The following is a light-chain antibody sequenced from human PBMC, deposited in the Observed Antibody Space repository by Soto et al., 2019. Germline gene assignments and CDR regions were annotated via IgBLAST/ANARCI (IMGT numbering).Light chain of an antibody. CDR2: ENN. V-gene: IGLV1-51*02. CDR3: GTWDSSLSVV. J-gene: IGLJ2*01. Sequence: QSVLTQPPSVSAAPGQKVTISCSGSSSNIGKSYVSWYQQFPGTAPKLLIYENNKRPSGIPDRFSASKSGTSATLGITGLQTGDEADYYRGTWDSSLSVVFGEGTKLTVL. CDR1: SSNIGKSY.